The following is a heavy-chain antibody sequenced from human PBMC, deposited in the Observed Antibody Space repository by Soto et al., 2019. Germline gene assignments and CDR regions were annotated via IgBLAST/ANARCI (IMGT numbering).Heavy chain of an antibody. CDR2: ISSSSSYT. Sequence: PGGSLRLSCAASGFTFSDYYMSWIRQAPGKGLEWVSYISSSSSYTNYADSVKGRFTISRDNAKNSLYLQMNSLRAEGTAVYYCARSSTDYGDYLSYYFDYWGQGTLVTVSS. D-gene: IGHD4-17*01. CDR3: ARSSTDYGDYLSYYFDY. J-gene: IGHJ4*02. CDR1: GFTFSDYY. V-gene: IGHV3-11*06.